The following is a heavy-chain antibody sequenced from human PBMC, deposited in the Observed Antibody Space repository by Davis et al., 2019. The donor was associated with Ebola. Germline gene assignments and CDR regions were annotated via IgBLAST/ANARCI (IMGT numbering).Heavy chain of an antibody. Sequence: SETLSLTCTVSGGSISTSSYYWGWIRQPPGKGLEWIGSIFYSGKTYYKSSLQRRVTISVDTSKNQFSLKLSSMSAEDTAVYYCARQLYTGSSADWFDPWGQGTLVTVSS. CDR1: GGSISTSSYY. J-gene: IGHJ5*02. CDR3: ARQLYTGSSADWFDP. D-gene: IGHD6-6*01. CDR2: IFYSGKT. V-gene: IGHV4-39*01.